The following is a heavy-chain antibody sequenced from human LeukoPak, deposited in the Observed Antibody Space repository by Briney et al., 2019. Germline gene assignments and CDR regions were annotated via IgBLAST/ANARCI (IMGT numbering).Heavy chain of an antibody. CDR1: GGSFSGYY. V-gene: IGHV4-34*01. Sequence: SETLSLTCAVYGGSFSGYYWSWIRQPPGKGLEWIGEINHSGSTNYNPSLKSRVTISVDTSKNQFSLKLSSVTAADTAVYYCARGMGETYCSGGSCYPYYFDYWGQGTLVTVSS. CDR2: INHSGST. J-gene: IGHJ4*02. CDR3: ARGMGETYCSGGSCYPYYFDY. D-gene: IGHD2-15*01.